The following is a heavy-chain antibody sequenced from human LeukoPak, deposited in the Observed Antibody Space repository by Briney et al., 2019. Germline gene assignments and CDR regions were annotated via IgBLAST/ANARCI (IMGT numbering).Heavy chain of an antibody. CDR3: AHRSILSGHVFYV. D-gene: IGHD3-9*01. CDR2: VYWDDDN. V-gene: IGHV2-5*02. J-gene: IGHJ4*02. CDR1: GFSLGNSGVG. Sequence: SGPNAGEPTQTLTLSCAFSGFSLGNSGVGVGWIRQPPGKALEWLALVYWDDDNRNSPSVEGRLTLSKDTSTNQVFLTVTNMDPVDTATFYCAHRSILSGHVFYVCGQGILVTVSS.